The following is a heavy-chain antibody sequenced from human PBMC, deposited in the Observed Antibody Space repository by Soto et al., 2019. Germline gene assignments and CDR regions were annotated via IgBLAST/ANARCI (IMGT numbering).Heavy chain of an antibody. V-gene: IGHV1-8*01. Sequence: ASVNVSYKACGYTFTSYDINWVRQATAQGLEGMGWMNPNSGNTGYAQKFQGRVTISGNTSISTAYMELSSLGSEDTEVYYCARGPEDYYNCGMDVWGGGTTV. CDR2: MNPNSGNT. J-gene: IGHJ6*02. CDR3: ARGPEDYYNCGMDV. CDR1: GYTFTSYD.